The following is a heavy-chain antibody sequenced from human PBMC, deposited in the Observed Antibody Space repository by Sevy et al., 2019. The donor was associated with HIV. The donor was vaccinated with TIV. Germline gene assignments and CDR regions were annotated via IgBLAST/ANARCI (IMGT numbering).Heavy chain of an antibody. Sequence: ASVKVSCKASGYTFTSYDINWARQATGLGLEWMGWMNPNSANTGYAQKFQGRVTMTRNTSISTAYMELSSLRSEDTAVYYCARVVGLGGMDVWGQGTTVTVSS. D-gene: IGHD2-15*01. CDR1: GYTFTSYD. V-gene: IGHV1-8*01. CDR2: MNPNSANT. J-gene: IGHJ6*02. CDR3: ARVVGLGGMDV.